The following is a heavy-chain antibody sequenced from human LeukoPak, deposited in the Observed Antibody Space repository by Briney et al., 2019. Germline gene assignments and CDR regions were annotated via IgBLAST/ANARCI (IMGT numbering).Heavy chain of an antibody. J-gene: IGHJ4*02. CDR2: ISSRSKYK. Sequence: GGSLRLSCAASGYTFSSYSMNWVRQAPGKGLEWVSSISSRSKYKYYADSVKGRFTISRDNAKNSLYLQMNSLRAEDTAFYYCAREIGPDYWGQGTLVTVSS. D-gene: IGHD2/OR15-2a*01. CDR1: GYTFSSYS. CDR3: AREIGPDY. V-gene: IGHV3-21*01.